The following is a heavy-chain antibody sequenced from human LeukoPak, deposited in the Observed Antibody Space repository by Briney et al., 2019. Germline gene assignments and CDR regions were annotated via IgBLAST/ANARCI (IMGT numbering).Heavy chain of an antibody. CDR3: ARDATVTTTYYYGMDV. V-gene: IGHV4-38-2*02. Sequence: SETLSLTCAVSGYSISSGYYWGWIRQPPGKGLEWIGTIYHRGSTYYNPSLKSRVTISVDTSKNQFSLKLSSVTAADTAVYYCARDATVTTTYYYGMDVWGEGTTVTVSS. CDR1: GYSISSGYY. CDR2: IYHRGST. J-gene: IGHJ6*04. D-gene: IGHD4-17*01.